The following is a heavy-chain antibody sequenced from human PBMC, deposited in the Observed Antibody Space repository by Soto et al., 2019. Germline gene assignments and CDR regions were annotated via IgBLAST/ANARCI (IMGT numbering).Heavy chain of an antibody. Sequence: GSLRLSCAASGFSFSSSAMSWVRQAPGKGLEWVSAISESGDNTFYADSVKGRFTISRENSNNALYLQMDTLRAEDTALYFCAKGGYTYGLDPWGQGTLVTVSS. D-gene: IGHD5-18*01. CDR3: AKGGYTYGLDP. J-gene: IGHJ5*02. V-gene: IGHV3-23*01. CDR1: GFSFSSSA. CDR2: ISESGDNT.